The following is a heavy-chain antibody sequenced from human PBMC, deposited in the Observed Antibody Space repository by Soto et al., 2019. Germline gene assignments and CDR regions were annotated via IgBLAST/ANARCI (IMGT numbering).Heavy chain of an antibody. CDR3: ARDRAVVAVAGTWFDP. J-gene: IGHJ5*02. Sequence: ASVKVSCKASGYTFTSYGISWVRQAPGQGLEWMGWISAYNGNTNYAQKLQGRVTMTTDTSTSTAYMELRSLRSDDTAVYYCARDRAVVAVAGTWFDPWGQGTLVTVSS. V-gene: IGHV1-18*01. D-gene: IGHD6-19*01. CDR2: ISAYNGNT. CDR1: GYTFTSYG.